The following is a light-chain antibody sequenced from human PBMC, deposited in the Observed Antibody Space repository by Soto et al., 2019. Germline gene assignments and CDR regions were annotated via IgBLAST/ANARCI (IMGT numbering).Light chain of an antibody. CDR1: QGISSY. CDR2: AAS. Sequence: IQLTQSPSSLSASVGDRVTITCRASQGISSYFAWYQQKPGKAPKLLIYAASTLKSGVPSRFSGSGSGTDFTLTISSLQPEDFATYNCQQLNSYPKTFGQGTKVEIK. CDR3: QQLNSYPKT. V-gene: IGKV1-9*01. J-gene: IGKJ1*01.